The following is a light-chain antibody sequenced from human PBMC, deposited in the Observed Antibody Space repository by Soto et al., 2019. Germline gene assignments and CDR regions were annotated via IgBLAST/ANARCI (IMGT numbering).Light chain of an antibody. CDR2: AAS. CDR1: QSISSY. J-gene: IGKJ1*01. Sequence: DIQMTQSPSSLSASVGDRVTITCRASQSISSYLNWYQQKPGKAPKLLIYAASSLQSGVPSRFSGSGSGTDFPLPISSLQPEDFATYYCQQSYSTTRTFGQGTKVEIK. CDR3: QQSYSTTRT. V-gene: IGKV1-39*01.